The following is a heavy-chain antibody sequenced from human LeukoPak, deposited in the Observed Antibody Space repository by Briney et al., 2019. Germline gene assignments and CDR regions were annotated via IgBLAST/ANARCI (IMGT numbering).Heavy chain of an antibody. Sequence: SETLSLTCTVSGGSISSGSYYWSWMPQPGGKGLEWIGRIYTSGSTNYNPSLKSRVTISVDTSKNQFSLKLSSVTAADTAVYYCASRGYSSGWYDYWGQGTLVTVSS. D-gene: IGHD6-19*01. CDR2: IYTSGST. CDR1: GGSISSGSYY. CDR3: ASRGYSSGWYDY. J-gene: IGHJ4*02. V-gene: IGHV4-61*02.